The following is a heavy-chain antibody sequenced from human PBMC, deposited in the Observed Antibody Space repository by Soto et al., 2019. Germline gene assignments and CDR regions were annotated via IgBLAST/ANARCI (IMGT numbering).Heavy chain of an antibody. Sequence: QVQLVQSGAEVKKPGASVKVSCKASGYTFTSYDINWVRQATGQGLEWMGWMNPNSGNTGYAQKCQGRVTMTRNTSISTAYMELSSLRSEDTAAYYCARGMITFGGVIVDAFDIWGQGTMVTVSS. CDR1: GYTFTSYD. CDR2: MNPNSGNT. J-gene: IGHJ3*02. V-gene: IGHV1-8*01. CDR3: ARGMITFGGVIVDAFDI. D-gene: IGHD3-16*02.